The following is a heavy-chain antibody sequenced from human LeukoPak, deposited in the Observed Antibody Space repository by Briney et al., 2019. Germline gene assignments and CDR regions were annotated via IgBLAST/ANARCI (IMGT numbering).Heavy chain of an antibody. CDR2: IYPGDSDT. V-gene: IGHV5-51*01. CDR1: GYSLTSYW. J-gene: IGHJ4*02. CDR3: ARLGGYSGYDLSHFDY. Sequence: GEALKISCKGSGYSLTSYWIGWVRQMPGKGLEWMGIIYPGDSDTRYSPSFQGQVTISADKSISTAYLQWSSLKASDTAMYYCARLGGYSGYDLSHFDYWGQGTLVTVSS. D-gene: IGHD5-12*01.